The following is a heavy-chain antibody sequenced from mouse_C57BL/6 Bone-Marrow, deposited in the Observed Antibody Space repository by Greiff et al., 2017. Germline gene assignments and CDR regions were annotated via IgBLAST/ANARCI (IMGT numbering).Heavy chain of an antibody. CDR1: GYTFTSYW. CDR2: IYPGSGST. J-gene: IGHJ3*01. CDR3: ARRDYSNYAWFAY. D-gene: IGHD2-5*01. V-gene: IGHV1-55*01. Sequence: QVQLQQPGAELVKPGASVKMSCKASGYTFTSYWITWVKQRPGQGLEWIGAIYPGSGSTTYNEKFKSKATLTVDPSSSTAYMQLSSLTSEDSAVYYSARRDYSNYAWFAYWGKGTLVTVSA.